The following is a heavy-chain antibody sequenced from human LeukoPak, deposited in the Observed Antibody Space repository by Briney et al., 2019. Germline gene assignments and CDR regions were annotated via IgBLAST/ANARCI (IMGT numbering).Heavy chain of an antibody. Sequence: ASVKVSCKASGYTFTGYYMHWVRQAPGQGLEWMGWINPNSGGTNYAQKFQGRVTMTRDMSTSTVYMELSSLRSEDTAVYYCARLATIRETEIFDYWGQGTLVTVSS. J-gene: IGHJ4*02. V-gene: IGHV1-2*02. CDR1: GYTFTGYY. D-gene: IGHD5-24*01. CDR2: INPNSGGT. CDR3: ARLATIRETEIFDY.